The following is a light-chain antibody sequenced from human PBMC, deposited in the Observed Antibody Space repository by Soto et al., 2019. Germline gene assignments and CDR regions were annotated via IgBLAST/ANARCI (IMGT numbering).Light chain of an antibody. CDR2: GLS. CDR3: SSNTISSALHV. Sequence: QSALTQPASVSGSPGQSITISCTGTISDFVVYNYVSWYQQHPGKAPKLMIYGLSNRPSGVSNRFSGSKSGNTASLTISGLQADDEADYYCSSNTISSALHVFGTGTKV. J-gene: IGLJ1*01. V-gene: IGLV2-14*01. CDR1: ISDFVVYNY.